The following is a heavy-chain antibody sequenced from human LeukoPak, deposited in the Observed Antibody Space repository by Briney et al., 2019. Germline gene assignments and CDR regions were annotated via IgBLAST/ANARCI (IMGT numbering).Heavy chain of an antibody. CDR1: GFTFSSYG. V-gene: IGHV3-30*02. J-gene: IGHJ4*02. Sequence: PGGSLRLSCAASGFTFSSYGMHWVRQAPGKGLEWVAFIRYDGSYKYYADSVRGRFTISRDNSKNTLYLQMSSLRAEDTAVYYCAKDLDYYHSSALDYWGQGTLVTVSS. CDR2: IRYDGSYK. D-gene: IGHD3-22*01. CDR3: AKDLDYYHSSALDY.